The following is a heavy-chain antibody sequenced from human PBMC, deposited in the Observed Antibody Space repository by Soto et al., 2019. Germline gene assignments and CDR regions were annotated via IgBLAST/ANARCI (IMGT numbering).Heavy chain of an antibody. J-gene: IGHJ4*02. CDR2: IYYSGST. CDR3: ARLNAYYYVIDY. D-gene: IGHD3-22*01. CDR1: CGSISNYY. V-gene: IGHV4-59*01. Sequence: SETLSLTCTASCGSISNYYWSWIRQPPGKGLEWIGYIYYSGSTNYNPSLKSRVTISVDTSKNQFSLKLSSVTAADTAVYYCARLNAYYYVIDYWGQGTLVTVSS.